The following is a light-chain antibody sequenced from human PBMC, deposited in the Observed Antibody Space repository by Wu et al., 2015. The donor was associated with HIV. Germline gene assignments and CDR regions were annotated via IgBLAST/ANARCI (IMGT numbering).Light chain of an antibody. CDR1: QSVTTY. CDR2: DAS. Sequence: EIVLTQSPATLSLSPGERATLSCRASQSVTTYLAWYQQKFGQAPKLLIYDASNRATGIPARFSGSGSGTDFNLTISFLEPEDFAVYFCQQRSDWPITFGQGTRLEIE. CDR3: QQRSDWPIT. V-gene: IGKV3-11*01. J-gene: IGKJ5*01.